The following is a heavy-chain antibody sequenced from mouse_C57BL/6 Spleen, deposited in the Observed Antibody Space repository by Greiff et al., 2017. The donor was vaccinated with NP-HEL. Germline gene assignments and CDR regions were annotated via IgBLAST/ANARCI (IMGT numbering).Heavy chain of an antibody. CDR2: ISSGSSTI. CDR3: ARRDYGSRGYAMDY. CDR1: GFTFSDYG. J-gene: IGHJ4*01. D-gene: IGHD1-1*01. Sequence: EVQLVESGGGLVKPGGSLKLSCAASGFTFSDYGMHWVRQAPEKGLEWVAYISSGSSTIYYADTVKGRFTISRDNAKNTLFLQMTSLRSEDTAMYYCARRDYGSRGYAMDYWGQGTSVTVSS. V-gene: IGHV5-17*01.